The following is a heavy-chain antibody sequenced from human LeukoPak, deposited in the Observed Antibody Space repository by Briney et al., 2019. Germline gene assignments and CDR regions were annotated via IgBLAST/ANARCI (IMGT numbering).Heavy chain of an antibody. Sequence: GGSLRLSCAASGFTFSSYSMNWVRQAPGKGLEWVASISSSSTYIYYTDSTKGRFTISRDNAKNSLYLQMNSLRAEDTAVYYCARSIGDYESEVFDIWGQGTMVTVSS. CDR1: GFTFSSYS. J-gene: IGHJ3*02. V-gene: IGHV3-21*01. CDR2: ISSSSTYI. CDR3: ARSIGDYESEVFDI. D-gene: IGHD4-17*01.